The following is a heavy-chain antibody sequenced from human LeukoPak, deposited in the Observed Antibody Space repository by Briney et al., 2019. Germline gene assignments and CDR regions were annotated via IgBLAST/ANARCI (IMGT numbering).Heavy chain of an antibody. J-gene: IGHJ4*02. V-gene: IGHV3-23*01. CDR1: GFTFSSYA. Sequence: PGGSLRLSCAASGFTFSSYAMSWVRQAPGKGLEWVSAISGSGGSTYYADSVKGRFTISRDNSKNTLYLQMNSLRAEDTAVYYCAKDALSYDFWSGFAQTTRNYFDYWGQGTLVTVSS. D-gene: IGHD3-3*01. CDR3: AKDALSYDFWSGFAQTTRNYFDY. CDR2: ISGSGGST.